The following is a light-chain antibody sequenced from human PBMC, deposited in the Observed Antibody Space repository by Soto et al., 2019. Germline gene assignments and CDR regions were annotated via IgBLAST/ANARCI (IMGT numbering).Light chain of an antibody. Sequence: DIQMTQSPSSVSASVGDRVTFTCRASQDISNWLAWYQQMPGKAPKLLISAASSLQSGVPSRFSGSGSATDFTLSISSLQPEDFATYYCQQANSFPYTFGQGTKLEIK. J-gene: IGKJ2*01. CDR3: QQANSFPYT. CDR1: QDISNW. V-gene: IGKV1-12*01. CDR2: AAS.